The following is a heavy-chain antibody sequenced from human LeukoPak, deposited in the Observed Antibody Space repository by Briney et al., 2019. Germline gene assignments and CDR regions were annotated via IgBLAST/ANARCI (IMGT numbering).Heavy chain of an antibody. D-gene: IGHD6-19*01. J-gene: IGHJ4*02. CDR3: ARFRGSGWYYFDY. CDR1: GDSISSYY. CDR2: AYYIGST. Sequence: KPSETLSLTCTVSGDSISSYYWSWIRQPPGKGLEWIGYAYYIGSTNYNPSLKSRATISIDTSKNQFSLKLSSVTAADTAVYYCARFRGSGWYYFDYWGQGTPVSVSS. V-gene: IGHV4-59*12.